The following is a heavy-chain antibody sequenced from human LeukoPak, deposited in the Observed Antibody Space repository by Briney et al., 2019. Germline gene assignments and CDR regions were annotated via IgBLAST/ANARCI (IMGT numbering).Heavy chain of an antibody. J-gene: IGHJ4*01. Sequence: GGSLRLSCAASGFTFDDYAIHWVRQVTGKGLEWVSLISGNGGNTYYADSVKGRFTISRDNSKDSLYLQMNSLRTEDTALYYCAKDNSNWNSRRLDYWGHGTLVTVSS. D-gene: IGHD1-7*01. V-gene: IGHV3-43*02. CDR2: ISGNGGNT. CDR3: AKDNSNWNSRRLDY. CDR1: GFTFDDYA.